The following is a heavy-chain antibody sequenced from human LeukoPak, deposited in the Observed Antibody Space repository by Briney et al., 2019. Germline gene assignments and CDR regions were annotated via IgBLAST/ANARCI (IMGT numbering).Heavy chain of an antibody. CDR1: GGSISSSSYS. J-gene: IGHJ4*02. D-gene: IGHD2-21*01. CDR2: IYYSGNT. CDR3: ARRDLSEFDY. V-gene: IGHV4-39*01. Sequence: TETLSLTCTVPGGSISSSSYSSGWIRQPPGTGLEWIGSIYYSGNTYYNPSLKSRVTISVDTSKNQFSLKLSSVTAADTAVYYCARRDLSEFDYWGQGTLVTVSS.